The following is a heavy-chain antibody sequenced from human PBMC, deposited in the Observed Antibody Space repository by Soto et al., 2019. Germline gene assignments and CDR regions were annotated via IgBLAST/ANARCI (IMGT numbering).Heavy chain of an antibody. Sequence: QVQLVQSGAEVKKPGSSVKVSCKASGGTFSSYAISWVRQAPGQGLEWMGGIIPIFGTANYAQKFQGRVTITADKSTSTAYMELSSLRSEDTAVYYCARDEKGITSFGVGKINYYYYYGMDVWGQGTTVTVSS. CDR2: IIPIFGTA. CDR1: GGTFSSYA. D-gene: IGHD3-3*01. V-gene: IGHV1-69*06. J-gene: IGHJ6*02. CDR3: ARDEKGITSFGVGKINYYYYYGMDV.